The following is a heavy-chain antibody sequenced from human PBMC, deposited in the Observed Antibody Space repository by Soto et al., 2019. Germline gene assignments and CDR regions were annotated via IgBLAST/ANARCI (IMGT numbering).Heavy chain of an antibody. Sequence: ASVKVSCKASGYTFTSYGISWVRQAPGQGLEWMGWISAYNGNTNYAQKLQGRVTMTTDTSTSTAYMELRSLRSDDTAVYYCAREVVLLATNPIDDYYYGMDVWGQGTTVTVSS. CDR1: GYTFTSYG. CDR2: ISAYNGNT. D-gene: IGHD5-12*01. J-gene: IGHJ6*02. V-gene: IGHV1-18*01. CDR3: AREVVLLATNPIDDYYYGMDV.